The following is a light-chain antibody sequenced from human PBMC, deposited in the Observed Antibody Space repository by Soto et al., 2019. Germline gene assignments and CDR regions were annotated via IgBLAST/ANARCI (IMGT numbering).Light chain of an antibody. CDR1: SSNAGSYDL. Sequence: QSLLTQPASASGSPAPSITISCTATSSNAGSYDLVPWYQQHPCKAPQLMIIEVNNRPSGLSNRCSGSKSGNAASLTISGLKVEDEADYYCCSSGGSPTYVFGTGTKVTAL. CDR2: EVN. J-gene: IGLJ1*01. V-gene: IGLV2-23*02. CDR3: CSSGGSPTYV.